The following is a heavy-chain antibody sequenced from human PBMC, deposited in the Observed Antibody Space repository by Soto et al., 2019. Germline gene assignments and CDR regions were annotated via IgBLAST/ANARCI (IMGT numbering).Heavy chain of an antibody. D-gene: IGHD4-4*01. V-gene: IGHV3-23*01. CDR3: VRQAKLTTVTANFGHYYGFDV. Sequence: GGSLRLSCAASGFRFSTYDMSWVRQAPGKGLEWVSVMSGSGSGTYYADSVKGRFTISRDNSKNTLYLQMNSLRAEDTAVYYFVRQAKLTTVTANFGHYYGFDVLGQGTTVTVSS. J-gene: IGHJ6*02. CDR2: MSGSGSGT. CDR1: GFRFSTYD.